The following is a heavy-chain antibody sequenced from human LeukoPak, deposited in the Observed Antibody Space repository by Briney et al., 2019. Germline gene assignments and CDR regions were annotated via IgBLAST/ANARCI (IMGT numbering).Heavy chain of an antibody. J-gene: IGHJ4*02. D-gene: IGHD3-10*01. Sequence: SETLSLTCAVYGGSFSGYYWSWIRQPPGKGLEWIGEINHSGSTNYNPSLKSRVTISVDTSKNQFSLKLSTVTAADTAVYYCARGSMVRGPPTGYWGQGTLVTVSS. CDR1: GGSFSGYY. V-gene: IGHV4-34*01. CDR3: ARGSMVRGPPTGY. CDR2: INHSGST.